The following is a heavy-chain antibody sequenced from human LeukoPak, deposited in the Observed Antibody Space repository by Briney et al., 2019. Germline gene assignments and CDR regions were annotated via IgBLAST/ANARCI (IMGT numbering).Heavy chain of an antibody. Sequence: SETLSLTCTVSGGSISSSSYYWGWIRQPPGKGLEWLGSIYYSGSTYYNPSLKSRVTISVDTSKNQFSQKLSSVTAADTAVYYCARGEAAAAADWYFDLWGRGTLVTVSS. J-gene: IGHJ2*01. CDR3: ARGEAAAAADWYFDL. CDR2: IYYSGST. CDR1: GGSISSSSYY. V-gene: IGHV4-39*07. D-gene: IGHD6-13*01.